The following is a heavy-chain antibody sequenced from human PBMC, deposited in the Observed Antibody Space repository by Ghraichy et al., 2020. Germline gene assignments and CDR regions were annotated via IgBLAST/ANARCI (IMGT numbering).Heavy chain of an antibody. D-gene: IGHD5/OR15-5a*01. Sequence: SQTLSLTCNVPADSMKTYYWSWIRHSPGKGLEWLGYNFYYASAKYNPSLESRATISIDTSKNQFSLRLSSVTAADTAVYYCARLGLGHYMDVWGKGTTVIVS. CDR1: ADSMKTYY. CDR3: ARLGLGHYMDV. CDR2: NFYYASA. J-gene: IGHJ6*03. V-gene: IGHV4-59*08.